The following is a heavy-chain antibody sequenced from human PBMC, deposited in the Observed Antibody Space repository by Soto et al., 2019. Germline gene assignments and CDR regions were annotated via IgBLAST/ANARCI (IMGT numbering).Heavy chain of an antibody. D-gene: IGHD6-13*01. V-gene: IGHV3-66*01. CDR1: GFTVSGSY. Sequence: EVQLVESGGGLVQPGVSLRLSCAASGFTVSGSYMNWVRQAPGKGLEWVSVIYSDGSTYYADSVKGRFTISSDSSKNRLYLQMNRLRAEDTAVYYCARGGGAAAAYWGPGTLVTVSS. CDR2: IYSDGST. J-gene: IGHJ4*02. CDR3: ARGGGAAAAY.